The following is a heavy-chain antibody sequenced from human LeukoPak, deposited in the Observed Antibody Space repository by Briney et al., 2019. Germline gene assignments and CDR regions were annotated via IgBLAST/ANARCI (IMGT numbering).Heavy chain of an antibody. D-gene: IGHD3-10*01. Sequence: GGSLRLSCAASRISFSSYAMQWVRQAPGKGPEWVAVISYDGSNKFYADSVKGRFTISRDNSKNTLYLQMDSLRAEDTAVYYCARDYYYGSDYWGQGTLVTVSS. CDR3: ARDYYYGSDY. J-gene: IGHJ4*02. V-gene: IGHV3-30-3*01. CDR2: ISYDGSNK. CDR1: RISFSSYA.